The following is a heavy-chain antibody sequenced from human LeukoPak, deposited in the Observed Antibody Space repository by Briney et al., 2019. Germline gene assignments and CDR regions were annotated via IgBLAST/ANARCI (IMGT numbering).Heavy chain of an antibody. D-gene: IGHD2-2*01. CDR2: INGGNGNT. V-gene: IGHV1-3*01. J-gene: IGHJ5*02. Sequence: VASVKVSCKASGYTFNSYAMHWVRQAPGQRLEWMGWINGGNGNTKYSQKFQGTVTITRDTSASTVYMELSSLRSEDTAVYYCAKARHTSNFPGDWFGPWGQGTLVTVSS. CDR3: AKARHTSNFPGDWFGP. CDR1: GYTFNSYA.